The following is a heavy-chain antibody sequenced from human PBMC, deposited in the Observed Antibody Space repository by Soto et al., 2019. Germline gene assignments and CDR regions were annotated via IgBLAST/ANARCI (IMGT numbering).Heavy chain of an antibody. J-gene: IGHJ6*02. CDR2: IYYSGST. V-gene: IGHV4-39*07. CDR3: ARSRNLDV. Sequence: SETLSLTCTVSGGSISSSSYYWGWIRQPPGKGLEWIGSIYYSGSTYYSPSLLGRVTISIDTSKNQLSLELTSVTAADTAVYYCARSRNLDVWGQGTTVTVSS. D-gene: IGHD1-1*01. CDR1: GGSISSSSYY.